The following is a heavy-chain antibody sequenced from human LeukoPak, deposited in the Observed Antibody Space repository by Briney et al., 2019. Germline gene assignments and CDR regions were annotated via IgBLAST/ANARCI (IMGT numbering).Heavy chain of an antibody. CDR3: AKRGVVIRLILVGFHKEAYYFDS. V-gene: IGHV3-30*04. CDR1: GFTFSSYA. CDR2: ISYDGSNK. J-gene: IGHJ4*02. Sequence: QPGGSLRLSCAASGFTFSSYAMLWVRQAPGKGLEWVAVISYDGSNKYYADSVKGRFTISRDNSKNTLYLQMNSLRAEDTAVYFCAKRGVVIRLILVGFHKEAYYFDSWGQGALVTVSS. D-gene: IGHD3-10*01.